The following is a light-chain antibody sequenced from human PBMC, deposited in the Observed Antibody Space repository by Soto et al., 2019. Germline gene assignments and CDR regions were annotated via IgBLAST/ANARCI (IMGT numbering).Light chain of an antibody. CDR1: QSISNL. Sequence: DIQMTQSPSTLPASVGDRVTITCRASQSISNLLAWYQQKPGTAPKLLIYHASTLESGVPSRFSGSGSGTEFTLTIRSLQPDDFATYYCQQYDSYSPLTFGGGTKVDIK. J-gene: IGKJ4*01. CDR2: HAS. CDR3: QQYDSYSPLT. V-gene: IGKV1-5*01.